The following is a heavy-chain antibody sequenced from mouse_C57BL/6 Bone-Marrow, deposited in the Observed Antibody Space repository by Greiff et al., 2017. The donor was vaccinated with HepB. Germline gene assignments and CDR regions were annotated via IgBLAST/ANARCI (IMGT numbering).Heavy chain of an antibody. Sequence: LVESGPELVKPGASVKISCKASGYAFSSSWMNWVKQRPGKGLEWIGRIYPGDGDTNYNGKFKGKATLTADKSSSTAYMQLSSLTSEDSAVYFCARFSSTTYFDYWGQGTTLTVSS. CDR3: ARFSSTTYFDY. CDR2: IYPGDGDT. D-gene: IGHD1-2*01. J-gene: IGHJ2*01. CDR1: GYAFSSSW. V-gene: IGHV1-82*01.